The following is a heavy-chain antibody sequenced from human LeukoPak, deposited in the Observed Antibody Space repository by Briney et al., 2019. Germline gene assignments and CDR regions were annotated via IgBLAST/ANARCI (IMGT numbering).Heavy chain of an antibody. D-gene: IGHD6-19*01. V-gene: IGHV3-74*01. CDR1: GFSFSSSW. CDR2: INDDETST. CDR3: ARQQWLDGAYYFDY. J-gene: IGHJ4*02. Sequence: GGSLRLSCAASGFSFSSSWMHWVRQVPGKGLVWVSRINDDETSTSYADSVKGRFTISRDNAKNSLYLQMNSLRAEDTAVYYCARQQWLDGAYYFDYWGQGTLVTVSS.